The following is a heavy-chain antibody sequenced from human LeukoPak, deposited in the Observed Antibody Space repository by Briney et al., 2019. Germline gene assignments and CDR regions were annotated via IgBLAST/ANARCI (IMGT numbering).Heavy chain of an antibody. CDR1: GFTFSSYG. CDR3: AKDSDIAVAGSDDALDV. Sequence: GGSLRLSCAASGFTFSSYGMHWVRQTPGKGLEWVALISFDGSVEYYVDSVKGRFTISRDNSKNTLFLQMNSLRPEDTAVYYCAKDSDIAVAGSDDALDVWGQGTMVTVSS. D-gene: IGHD6-19*01. V-gene: IGHV3-30*18. CDR2: ISFDGSVE. J-gene: IGHJ3*01.